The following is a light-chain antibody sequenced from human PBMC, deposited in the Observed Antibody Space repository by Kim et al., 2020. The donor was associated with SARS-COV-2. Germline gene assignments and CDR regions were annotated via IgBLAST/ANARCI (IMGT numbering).Light chain of an antibody. J-gene: IGLJ2*01. CDR2: RDS. Sequence: VALGKTARITCGGNNIGSKNVRWYQQKPGQAPVLVIYRDSNRPSGLPERFSGSNSGNTATLTISRAQAGDEADYYCQVWDSSTDVVFGGGTQLTVL. CDR1: NIGSKN. CDR3: QVWDSSTDVV. V-gene: IGLV3-9*01.